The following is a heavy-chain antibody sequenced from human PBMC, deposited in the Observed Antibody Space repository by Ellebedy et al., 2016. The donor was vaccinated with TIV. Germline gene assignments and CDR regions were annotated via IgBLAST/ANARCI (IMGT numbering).Heavy chain of an antibody. CDR2: INSDGSST. D-gene: IGHD2-2*01. J-gene: IGHJ5*02. V-gene: IGHV3-74*01. Sequence: GESLKISCAASGFTFSSYWMHWVRQAPGKGLVWVSRINSDGSSTSYADSVKGRFTISRDNAKNTLYVQMNSLRAEDTAVYYCAREVRCSSTRCYQDAGWFDPWGQGTLVTVSS. CDR1: GFTFSSYW. CDR3: AREVRCSSTRCYQDAGWFDP.